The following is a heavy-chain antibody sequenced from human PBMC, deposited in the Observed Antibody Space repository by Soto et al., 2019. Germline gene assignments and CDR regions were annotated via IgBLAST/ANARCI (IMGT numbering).Heavy chain of an antibody. J-gene: IGHJ6*02. Sequence: QVQLVESGGGVVQPGRSLRLSCAASGFTFSSYGMHWVRQAPGKGLEWVAVISYDGSNKYYADSVKGRFTISRDNSKNTLYLQMNSLRAEDTAVYYCAKEATYSSSWYWGDYYYYGMDVWGQGTTVTVSS. CDR2: ISYDGSNK. D-gene: IGHD6-13*01. CDR1: GFTFSSYG. CDR3: AKEATYSSSWYWGDYYYYGMDV. V-gene: IGHV3-30*18.